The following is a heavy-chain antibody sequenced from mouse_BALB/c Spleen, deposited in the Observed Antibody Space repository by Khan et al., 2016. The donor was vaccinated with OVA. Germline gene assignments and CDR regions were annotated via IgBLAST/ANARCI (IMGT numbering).Heavy chain of an antibody. V-gene: IGHV3-6*01. CDR3: AIVVRLFDY. D-gene: IGHD2-14*01. CDR2: ITSGGSF. CDR1: GYSITSGYY. Sequence: EVQLQESGPGLVKPSQSLSLTCSVTGYSITSGYYWNWIRQFPGNKLEWMGYITSGGSFNYNPSLKNRISITRDTSNNQFFLKLNSVTPEDTAPYYGAIVVRLFDYWGQGTLVTVSS. J-gene: IGHJ3*01.